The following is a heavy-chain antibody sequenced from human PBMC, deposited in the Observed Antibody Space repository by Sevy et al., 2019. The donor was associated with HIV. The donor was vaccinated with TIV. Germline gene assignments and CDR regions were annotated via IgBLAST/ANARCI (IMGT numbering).Heavy chain of an antibody. Sequence: GGSLRLSCAASGFTFSSYGMHWVRQAPGKGLEWVAVISYDGSNKYYADSVKGRLTIPQDNSKNTLYLQMNSLRAEDMAVYYCAKDQEHYCGSSGYFYEGGRLDYWGQGTLVTVSS. D-gene: IGHD3-22*01. CDR1: GFTFSSYG. CDR2: ISYDGSNK. CDR3: AKDQEHYCGSSGYFYEGGRLDY. V-gene: IGHV3-30*18. J-gene: IGHJ4*02.